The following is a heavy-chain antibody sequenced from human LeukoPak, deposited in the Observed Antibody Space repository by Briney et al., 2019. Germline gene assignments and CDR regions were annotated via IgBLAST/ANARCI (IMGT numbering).Heavy chain of an antibody. CDR2: ISSSSSHM. J-gene: IGHJ1*01. D-gene: IGHD1-26*01. CDR1: GFTFNSYS. V-gene: IGHV3-21*01. CDR3: VRDSGSSYGYYFLH. Sequence: GGSLRLSCAASGFTFNSYSMYWVRQAPGKGLEWVSSISSSSSHMFYADSVKGRFSISRDNANNSLYLQMDSLRAEDTAVYYCVRDSGSSYGYYFLHWGQGTLVTVSS.